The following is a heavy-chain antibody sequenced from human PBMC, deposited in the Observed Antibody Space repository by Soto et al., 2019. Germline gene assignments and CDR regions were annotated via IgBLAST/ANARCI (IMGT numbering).Heavy chain of an antibody. V-gene: IGHV4-30-4*01. Sequence: PSETLSLACTFSVGSISSGDYYWSWIRQPPGKGLEWIGYIYYSGRTYYNPPLRSRVTMSVDTSKNQFSLKLSSVTATDTAVYYCARGERGVVIFGVVFDLYFDSWGQGTLVTVSS. D-gene: IGHD3-3*01. CDR3: ARGERGVVIFGVVFDLYFDS. CDR1: VGSISSGDYY. J-gene: IGHJ4*02. CDR2: IYYSGRT.